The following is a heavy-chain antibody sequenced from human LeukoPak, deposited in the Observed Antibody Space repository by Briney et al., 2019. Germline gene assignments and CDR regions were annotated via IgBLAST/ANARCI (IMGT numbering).Heavy chain of an antibody. D-gene: IGHD3-22*01. CDR3: AKDFYSSGYYLYFDY. Sequence: GGSLRLSCAASGFTFGSYAMSWVRQAPGKGLEWVSAISGSGGSTYYADSVKGRFTISRDNSKNTLYLQMNSLRAEDTAVYYCAKDFYSSGYYLYFDYWGQGTLVTVSS. V-gene: IGHV3-23*01. CDR1: GFTFGSYA. CDR2: ISGSGGST. J-gene: IGHJ4*02.